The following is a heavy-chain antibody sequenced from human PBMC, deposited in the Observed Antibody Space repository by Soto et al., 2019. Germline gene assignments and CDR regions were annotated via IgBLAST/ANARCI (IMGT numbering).Heavy chain of an antibody. CDR1: GFVFKNYE. CDR2: ISNSGNTI. Sequence: SLRLSCVASGFVFKNYEMNWVRQAPGKGLEWISYISNSGNTIYVADSMRGRFTISRDNAKNSLFLQMNSLRADDTAVYYCARDIDNRDYYYGLDVWGQGTTVTVS. V-gene: IGHV3-48*03. D-gene: IGHD1-20*01. CDR3: ARDIDNRDYYYGLDV. J-gene: IGHJ6*02.